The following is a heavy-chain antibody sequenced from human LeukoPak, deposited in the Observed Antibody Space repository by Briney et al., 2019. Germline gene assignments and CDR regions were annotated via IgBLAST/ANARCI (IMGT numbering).Heavy chain of an antibody. D-gene: IGHD1-26*01. J-gene: IGHJ1*01. Sequence: PSETLSLTCTVSGVSISSSNSYWGWIRQPPGKGLEWIGYIYYSGSTNYNPSLKSRVTISVDTSKNQFSLKLSSVTAADTAVYYCARDGRGSYSPFQHWGQGTLVTVSS. V-gene: IGHV4-61*01. CDR1: GVSISSSNSY. CDR3: ARDGRGSYSPFQH. CDR2: IYYSGST.